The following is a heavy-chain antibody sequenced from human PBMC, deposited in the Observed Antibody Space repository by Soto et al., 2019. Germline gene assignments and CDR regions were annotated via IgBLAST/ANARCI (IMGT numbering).Heavy chain of an antibody. CDR3: VRDKSPYSRGRHTRDFDD. Sequence: QVQLVESGGGVVQPGRSLRLSCAASGFTFSSYAMHWVRQAPGKGLEWVAVISYDGSNKYYADSVKGRFTISRDNSNTLYLKMNSLRAETSAVYYCVRDKSPYSRGRHTRDFDDWGQGTLVTVSS. V-gene: IGHV3-30-3*01. CDR2: ISYDGSNK. CDR1: GFTFSSYA. J-gene: IGHJ4*02. D-gene: IGHD6-19*01.